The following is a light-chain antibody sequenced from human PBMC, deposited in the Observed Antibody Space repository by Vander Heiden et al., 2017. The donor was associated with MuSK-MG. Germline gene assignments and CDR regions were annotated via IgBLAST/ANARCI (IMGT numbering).Light chain of an antibody. Sequence: QSALTQPASVSASPGQSITIACTGTSSDIGAYNLVSWYQQHANKAPKVIIFDVTDRPSGVSNRFSGSKSGNTASLTISGLQAEDEADYDCGSYTSSGTLVFGGGTKVTVL. CDR2: DVT. J-gene: IGLJ2*01. CDR3: GSYTSSGTLV. V-gene: IGLV2-14*03. CDR1: SSDIGAYNL.